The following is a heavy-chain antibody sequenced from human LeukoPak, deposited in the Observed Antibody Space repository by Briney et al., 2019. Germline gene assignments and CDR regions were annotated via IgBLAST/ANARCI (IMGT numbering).Heavy chain of an antibody. D-gene: IGHD6-13*01. J-gene: IGHJ4*02. CDR3: ARPYSSSWYFDY. Sequence: ASVKVSCKASGGTFSSYAISWVRQAPGQGLEWMGRIIPILGIANYAQKFQGRVTITADKSTSTAYMELSSLRSEDTAVYYCARPYSSSWYFDYWGQGTLVTVSS. V-gene: IGHV1-69*04. CDR2: IIPILGIA. CDR1: GGTFSSYA.